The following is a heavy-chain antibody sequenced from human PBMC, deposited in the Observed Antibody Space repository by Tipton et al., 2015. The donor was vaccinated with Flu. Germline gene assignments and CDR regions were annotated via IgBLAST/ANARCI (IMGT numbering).Heavy chain of an antibody. J-gene: IGHJ4*02. D-gene: IGHD2-2*01. CDR3: VRGVGYCTRTSCYASGPLEY. Sequence: TLSLTCSVSGASINSGNYYWTWIRQPAGKELEYMGRISTSGNTYYSPSLQSRVTISLDASKNQISLTLTSVTAADTAVYYCVRGVGYCTRTSCYASGPLEYWGQGTVVNVSS. CDR1: GASINSGNYY. CDR2: ISTSGNT. V-gene: IGHV4-61*02.